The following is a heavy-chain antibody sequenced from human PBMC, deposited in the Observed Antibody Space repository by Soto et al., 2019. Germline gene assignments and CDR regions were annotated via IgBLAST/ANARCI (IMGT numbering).Heavy chain of an antibody. CDR1: GGSISSYY. J-gene: IGHJ6*03. CDR2: IYYSGST. CDR3: ARSYRRYCSGGSCYSYYYYYMDV. D-gene: IGHD2-15*01. V-gene: IGHV4-59*01. Sequence: QVQLQESGPGLVKPSETLSLTCTVSGGSISSYYWSWIRQPPGKGLEWIGYIYYSGSTNYNPSLKSRVTISVATSKNPFSLKLRSVTAADTAVYYCARSYRRYCSGGSCYSYYYYYMDVWGKGTTVTVSS.